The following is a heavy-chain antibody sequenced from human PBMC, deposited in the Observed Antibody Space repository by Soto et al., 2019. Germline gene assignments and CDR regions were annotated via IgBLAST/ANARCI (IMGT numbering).Heavy chain of an antibody. Sequence: HPGGSLRLSCAASGFTFSSYWMHWVRQAPGKGLVWVSRINSDGSSTSYADSVKGRFTISRDNAKNTLYLQMNSLRAEDTAVYYCARDRRAEIVVVPAASNRFDPWGQGTLVTVSS. CDR3: ARDRRAEIVVVPAASNRFDP. CDR2: INSDGSST. J-gene: IGHJ5*02. D-gene: IGHD2-2*01. CDR1: GFTFSSYW. V-gene: IGHV3-74*01.